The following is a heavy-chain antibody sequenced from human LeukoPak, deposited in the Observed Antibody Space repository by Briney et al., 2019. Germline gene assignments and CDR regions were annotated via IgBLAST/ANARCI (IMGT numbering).Heavy chain of an antibody. CDR3: AKACGYSGYDPIDY. CDR2: ISGSGGST. D-gene: IGHD5-12*01. Sequence: GGSLRLSCAASGFTFSSYSMNWVRQAPGKGLEWVSGISGSGGSTYYADSVKGRFTISRDNSKNTVYMQMNSLRAEGTAVYYCAKACGYSGYDPIDYWGQGTLVTVSS. CDR1: GFTFSSYS. J-gene: IGHJ4*02. V-gene: IGHV3-23*01.